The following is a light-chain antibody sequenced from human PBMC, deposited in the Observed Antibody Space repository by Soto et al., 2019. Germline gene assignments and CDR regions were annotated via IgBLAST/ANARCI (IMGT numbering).Light chain of an antibody. V-gene: IGKV4-1*01. CDR3: QQFYSPPLFT. CDR1: QAIFSDASGRRL. CDR2: WSA. Sequence: SPLSCWASQAIFSDASGRRLLAWHQQKPGQPPKLLIYWSATRDSGVPDRFSGSGSGTDFTLTISSLQAEGVAVYYCQQFYSPPLFTFGQGTKLEI. J-gene: IGKJ2*01.